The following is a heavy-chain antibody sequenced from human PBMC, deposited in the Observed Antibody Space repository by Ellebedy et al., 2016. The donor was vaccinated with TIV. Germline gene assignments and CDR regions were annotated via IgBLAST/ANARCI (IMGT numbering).Heavy chain of an antibody. D-gene: IGHD4-23*01. CDR3: ASLNDYGGTRDAFDI. V-gene: IGHV3-23*01. Sequence: GESLKISCAPSGFTFSDYAMSWVRQAPGKGLEWVSGFGVSGDTTYYTDSVKGRFTISRDNSKNTLYLQMNSLRAEDTAVYYCASLNDYGGTRDAFDIWGQGTMVTVSS. J-gene: IGHJ3*02. CDR1: GFTFSDYA. CDR2: FGVSGDTT.